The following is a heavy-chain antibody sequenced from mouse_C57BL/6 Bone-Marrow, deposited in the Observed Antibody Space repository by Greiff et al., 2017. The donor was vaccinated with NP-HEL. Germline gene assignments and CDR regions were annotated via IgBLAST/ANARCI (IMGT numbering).Heavy chain of an antibody. CDR3: ARAIYYGSSSYAMDY. J-gene: IGHJ4*01. V-gene: IGHV1-64*01. D-gene: IGHD1-1*01. CDR1: GYTFTSYW. Sequence: VQLQQPGAELVKPGASVKLSCQASGYTFTSYWMHWVKQRPGQGLEWIGMIHPNSGSTNYNEKFTSKATLTVAKSSSKAYMQLSSLTSEDSAVYYCARAIYYGSSSYAMDYWGQGTSVTVSS. CDR2: IHPNSGST.